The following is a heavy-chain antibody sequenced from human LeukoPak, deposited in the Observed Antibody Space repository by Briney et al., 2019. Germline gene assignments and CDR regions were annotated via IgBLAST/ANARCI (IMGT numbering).Heavy chain of an antibody. CDR2: IHTGGTT. CDR1: GFDISYNY. CDR3: AREEEYYYDSSGYDY. D-gene: IGHD3-22*01. V-gene: IGHV3-53*01. J-gene: IGHJ4*02. Sequence: GGSLRLFCVASGFDISYNYVGWVRQAPGKGLEWVSVIHTGGTTHYTDSVKGRFTISKDNSNNTVYLQMNSVRVEDTAVYYCAREEEYYYDSSGYDYWGQGTLVTVSS.